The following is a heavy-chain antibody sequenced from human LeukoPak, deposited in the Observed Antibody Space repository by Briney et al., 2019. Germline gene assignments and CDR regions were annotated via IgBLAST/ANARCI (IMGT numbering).Heavy chain of an antibody. V-gene: IGHV1-18*01. Sequence: ASVKVSCKASGYTFTSYGISWVRQAPGQGLEWMGWISAYNGNTNYAQKLQSRVTMTTDTSTSTAYMELRSLRSDDTAVYYCARDQYICSGGSCYLHYYYYYGMDVWGQGTTVTVSS. CDR1: GYTFTSYG. CDR2: ISAYNGNT. D-gene: IGHD2-15*01. CDR3: ARDQYICSGGSCYLHYYYYYGMDV. J-gene: IGHJ6*02.